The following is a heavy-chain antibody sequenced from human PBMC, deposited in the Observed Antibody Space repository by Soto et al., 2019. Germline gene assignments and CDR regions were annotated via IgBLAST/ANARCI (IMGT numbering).Heavy chain of an antibody. Sequence: DVQLVESGGGLVQPGGSLRLSCVASGFTFSTHSMNWVRQAPGKGLEWISFISSSSSYIFYADSVKGRFTISRDNAKKSVDLQMHSLTAEDTAVYYCSCPVAADHFVTGHPRLTHWFDYSGQGTQVTVSS. CDR3: SCPVAADHFVTGHPRLTHWFDY. CDR1: GFTFSTHS. D-gene: IGHD2-21*01. CDR2: ISSSSSYI. J-gene: IGHJ5*01. V-gene: IGHV3-21*01.